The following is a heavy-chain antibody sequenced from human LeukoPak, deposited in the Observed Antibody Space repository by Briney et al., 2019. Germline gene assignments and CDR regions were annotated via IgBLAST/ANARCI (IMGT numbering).Heavy chain of an antibody. CDR1: GYTFSNYA. Sequence: GGSLRLSCSASGYTFSNYAMSWVRQVPEKGLEWLSAVSDDGGTTYYADSVRGRFRISRDNSKSTLYLQMDSLRGDDTATYYCARGLDRDRGIRPFDCWGRGTLVTVSS. J-gene: IGHJ4*02. CDR2: VSDDGGTT. CDR3: ARGLDRDRGIRPFDC. V-gene: IGHV3-23*01. D-gene: IGHD1-14*01.